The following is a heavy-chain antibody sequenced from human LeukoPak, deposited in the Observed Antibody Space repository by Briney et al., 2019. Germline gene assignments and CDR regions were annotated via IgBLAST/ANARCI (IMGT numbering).Heavy chain of an antibody. CDR1: GYTFTSYG. D-gene: IGHD3-22*01. CDR2: ISAYNGNT. V-gene: IGHV1-18*01. Sequence: GASVKVSCKASGYTFTSYGISWVRQAPGQGLEWMGWISAYNGNTNYAQKPQGRVTMTTDTSTSTAYMELRSLRSDDTAVYYCAREGDYYDSSGYQNYYFDYWGQGTLVTVSS. J-gene: IGHJ4*02. CDR3: AREGDYYDSSGYQNYYFDY.